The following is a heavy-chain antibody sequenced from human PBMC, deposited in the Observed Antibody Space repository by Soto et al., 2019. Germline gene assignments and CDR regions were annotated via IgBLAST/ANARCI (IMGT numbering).Heavy chain of an antibody. CDR2: IYWDDDK. Sequence: QITLKESGPTLVKPTQTLMLTCTFSGFSLSTSGVGVGWIRQPPGKALEWLALIYWDDDKRYSPSLKSRLTITKDTSKNQVVLTMTNMDPVDTATYYCAHRSYDSSPNWFDPWGQGTLVTVSS. D-gene: IGHD3-22*01. CDR1: GFSLSTSGVG. J-gene: IGHJ5*02. V-gene: IGHV2-5*02. CDR3: AHRSYDSSPNWFDP.